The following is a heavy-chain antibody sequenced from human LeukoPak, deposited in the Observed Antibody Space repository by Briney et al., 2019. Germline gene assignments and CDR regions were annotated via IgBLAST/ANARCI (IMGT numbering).Heavy chain of an antibody. V-gene: IGHV5-51*01. J-gene: IGHJ6*03. CDR1: GYIFTTYW. CDR3: ARSRIEMATTYYYYMDV. CDR2: IYPGDSDT. Sequence: GESLKISCKGSGYIFTTYWIGWVRQMPGKGLEWMGIIYPGDSDTRYSPSFQGQVTISADKSISTAYLQWSSLKASDTAMYYCARSRIEMATTYYYYMDVWGKGTTVTISS. D-gene: IGHD5-24*01.